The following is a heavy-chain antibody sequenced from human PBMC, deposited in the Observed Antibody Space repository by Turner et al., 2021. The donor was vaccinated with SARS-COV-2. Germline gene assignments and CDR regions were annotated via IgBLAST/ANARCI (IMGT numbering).Heavy chain of an antibody. CDR3: AGGGIRGPPRY. D-gene: IGHD1-20*01. Sequence: QVQLLQSGAEVKKPGSSVKVSGKAPGGTFSSYRISWVRQAPGQGLERMGGIIPTLDMANYAQKSQGRVTMTADKSTSTAYMELSSLRSEDTAVYYCAGGGIRGPPRYWGQGTLVTVSS. J-gene: IGHJ4*02. V-gene: IGHV1-69*10. CDR1: GGTFSSYR. CDR2: IIPTLDMA.